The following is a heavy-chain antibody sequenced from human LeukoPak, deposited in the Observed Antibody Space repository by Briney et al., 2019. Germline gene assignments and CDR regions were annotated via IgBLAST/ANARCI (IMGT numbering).Heavy chain of an antibody. D-gene: IGHD3-10*01. V-gene: IGHV3-23*01. Sequence: GGSLRLSCAASGFTFSSYAMSWVRQAPXXXXXWVSAISGSGGSTYYADSVKGRFTISRDNSKNTLYLQMNSLRAEDTAVYYCAKDSNGEFDYWGQGTLVTVSS. CDR1: GFTFSSYA. CDR2: ISGSGGST. CDR3: AKDSNGEFDY. J-gene: IGHJ4*02.